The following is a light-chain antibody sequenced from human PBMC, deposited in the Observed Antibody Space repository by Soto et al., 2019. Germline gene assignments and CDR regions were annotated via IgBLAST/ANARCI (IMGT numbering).Light chain of an antibody. CDR3: QQYNSYPLT. CDR1: QRISSW. V-gene: IGKV1-5*01. Sequence: DIQMTHSPSTLSASVGDRVTLTCRSSQRISSWLAWYQQKPGKAPKLLIYDASSLESGVPSRFSGSGSGTEFTLTISSLQPDDFATYYCQQYNSYPLTFGGGTKVDIK. J-gene: IGKJ4*01. CDR2: DAS.